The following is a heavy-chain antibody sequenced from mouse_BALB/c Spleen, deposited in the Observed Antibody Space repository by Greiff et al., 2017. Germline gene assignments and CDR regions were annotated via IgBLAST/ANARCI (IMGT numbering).Heavy chain of an antibody. J-gene: IGHJ4*01. CDR2: IDPANGNT. CDR3: ARGAYYGNYYYAMDY. V-gene: IGHV14-3*02. D-gene: IGHD2-10*01. Sequence: EVQLQQSGAELVKPGASAKLSCTASGFNIKDTYMHWVKQRPEQGLEWIGRIDPANGNTKYDPKFQGKATITADTSSNTAYLQLSSLTSEDTAVYYCARGAYYGNYYYAMDYWGQGTSVTVSS. CDR1: GFNIKDTY.